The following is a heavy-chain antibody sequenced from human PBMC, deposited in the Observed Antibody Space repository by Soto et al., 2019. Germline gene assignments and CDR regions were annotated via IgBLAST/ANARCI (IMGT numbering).Heavy chain of an antibody. CDR3: AKGSRSTGWYADY. CDR2: ISGGDVST. V-gene: IGHV3-23*01. D-gene: IGHD6-19*01. J-gene: IGHJ4*02. CDR1: GFTLSSYA. Sequence: PGGSLRLSCAASGFTLSSYAMRWVRQAPGKGQEWVSAISGGDVSTYYADSVKGRFTISRDNSKNTLYLQMNSLRADYTAVYYRAKGSRSTGWYADYWGQGTLVTVSS.